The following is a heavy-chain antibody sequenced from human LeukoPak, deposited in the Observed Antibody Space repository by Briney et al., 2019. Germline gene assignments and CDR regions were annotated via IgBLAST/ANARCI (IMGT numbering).Heavy chain of an antibody. CDR1: GFTFSNYP. Sequence: GGSLRLSCAYPGFTFSNYPMSWVRQAPGKGLEWVSAISGSGGSTYYADSVKGRFTISRDSSKNTLYLQMSSLRAEDTAVYYCAKDKQQVIPRVFDYWGQGTLVTVSS. D-gene: IGHD6-13*01. CDR2: ISGSGGST. J-gene: IGHJ4*02. CDR3: AKDKQQVIPRVFDY. V-gene: IGHV3-23*01.